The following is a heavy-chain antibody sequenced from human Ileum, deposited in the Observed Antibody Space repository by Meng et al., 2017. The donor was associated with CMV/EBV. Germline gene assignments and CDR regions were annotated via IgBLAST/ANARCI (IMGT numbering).Heavy chain of an antibody. D-gene: IGHD1-7*01. V-gene: IGHV3-30*19. CDR2: ISYNGNNK. J-gene: IGHJ4*02. Sequence: SGVTFSDYGMHWVRQAPGEGLEWLAVISYNGNNKYYAASVKGRFTISRDNSRNTVYLQMDSLRPEDTAVYYCARVSRVRRELLPNLDYWGQGTLVTVSS. CDR1: GVTFSDYG. CDR3: ARVSRVRRELLPNLDY.